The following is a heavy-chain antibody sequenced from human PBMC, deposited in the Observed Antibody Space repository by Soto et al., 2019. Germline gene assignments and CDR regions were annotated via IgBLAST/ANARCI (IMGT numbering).Heavy chain of an antibody. D-gene: IGHD3-10*01. Sequence: TLSLACTVSGGSISSGGYYWSWIRQHPGKGLEWIGYIYYSGSTYYNPSLKSRVTISVDTSKNQFSLKLSSVTASYTAVYYCARGTYYYGSGSIFYWGQGTLVTVSS. V-gene: IGHV4-31*03. CDR3: ARGTYYYGSGSIFY. CDR1: GGSISSGGYY. J-gene: IGHJ4*02. CDR2: IYYSGST.